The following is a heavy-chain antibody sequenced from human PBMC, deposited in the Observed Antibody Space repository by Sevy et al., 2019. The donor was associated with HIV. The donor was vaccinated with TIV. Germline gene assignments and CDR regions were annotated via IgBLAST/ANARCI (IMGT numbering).Heavy chain of an antibody. CDR1: EFTFDDYG. Sequence: GGSLRLSCAASEFTFDDYGMSWVRQAPGKGLEWVSAIIRNGGATSYADSVKGRFSISRDNTKNSLYLQMNSLRAEDTAFYFCAREKSCGGDCYYFDYWGHGTLVTVSS. CDR3: AREKSCGGDCYYFDY. D-gene: IGHD2-21*02. V-gene: IGHV3-20*04. J-gene: IGHJ4*01. CDR2: IIRNGGAT.